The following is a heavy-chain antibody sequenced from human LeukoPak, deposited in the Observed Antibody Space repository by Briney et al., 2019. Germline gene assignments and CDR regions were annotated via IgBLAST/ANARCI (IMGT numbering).Heavy chain of an antibody. D-gene: IGHD5-12*01. CDR3: TTKVIRGNSGDDYDD. CDR1: GVTFSSYG. V-gene: IGHV3-30*03. J-gene: IGHJ4*02. Sequence: GGSLRLSCAASGVTFSSYGMHWVRQAPGKGLEWVALISSDGNDRLYGDSVKGRFTISRDDSKSTLYLQMNSLRAEDTAVYYCTTKVIRGNSGDDYDDWGQGTLVTVSS. CDR2: ISSDGNDR.